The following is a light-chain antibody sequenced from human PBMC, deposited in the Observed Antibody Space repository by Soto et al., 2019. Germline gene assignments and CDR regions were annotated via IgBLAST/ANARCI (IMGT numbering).Light chain of an antibody. V-gene: IGLV2-11*01. Sequence: QSALTQPRSVSGSPGQSVTISCTGTSGDVGGYNYVSWYQQQHPGKAPKLMIYDVSKRPSGVPDRFSGSKSGNTASLTISGLQAEDEADYYCCSYGGSYTWVFGGGTKLTVL. J-gene: IGLJ3*02. CDR2: DVS. CDR3: CSYGGSYTWV. CDR1: SGDVGGYNY.